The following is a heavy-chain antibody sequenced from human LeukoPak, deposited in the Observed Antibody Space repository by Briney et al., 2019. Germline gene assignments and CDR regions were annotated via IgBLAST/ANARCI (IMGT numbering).Heavy chain of an antibody. CDR1: GFTFSSYG. Sequence: QPGGSLRLSCAASGFTFSSYGMHWVRQAPGKGLEWVAVISYDGSNKYYADSVKGRFTISRDNSKNTLYLQMNSLRAEDTAVYYCARESGFRYRYYYYYMDVWGKGTTVTVSS. J-gene: IGHJ6*03. D-gene: IGHD1-1*01. CDR2: ISYDGSNK. CDR3: ARESGFRYRYYYYYMDV. V-gene: IGHV3-30*03.